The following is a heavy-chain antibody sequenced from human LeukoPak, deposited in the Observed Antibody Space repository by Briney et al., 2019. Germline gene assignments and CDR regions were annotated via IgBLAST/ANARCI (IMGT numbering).Heavy chain of an antibody. CDR1: GFTFSSYG. CDR3: VKSGTWADFDS. V-gene: IGHV3-64D*09. Sequence: GGSLRLSCSASGFTFSSYGMHWVRQAPGKGLEYVSGISNKGGSTYYAVSVKGRFTISRDNSKNTLHLQMSSLRADDTAVYYCVKSGTWADFDSWGQGTLVTVSS. D-gene: IGHD1-26*01. J-gene: IGHJ4*02. CDR2: ISNKGGST.